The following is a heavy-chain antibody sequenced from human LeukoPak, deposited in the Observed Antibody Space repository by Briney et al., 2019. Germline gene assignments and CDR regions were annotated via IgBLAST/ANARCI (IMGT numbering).Heavy chain of an antibody. CDR1: GFPFGTNA. CDR3: AKSITMIVVVFDY. J-gene: IGHJ4*02. Sequence: GGSLRLSCTGSGFPFGTNAMSWVRQAPGKGLEWVSAISGGSDNTHYADSVKGRFTISRDISKSTVYLQMNSLRAEDTAVYYCAKSITMIVVVFDYWGQGTLVTVSS. V-gene: IGHV3-23*01. CDR2: ISGGSDNT. D-gene: IGHD3-22*01.